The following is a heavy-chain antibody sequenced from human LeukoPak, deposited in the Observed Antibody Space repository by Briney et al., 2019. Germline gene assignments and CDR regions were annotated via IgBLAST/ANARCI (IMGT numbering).Heavy chain of an antibody. CDR3: ARGSMVATKDPYCYYGMDV. J-gene: IGHJ6*02. Sequence: GASVKVSCKASGYTFTSYGISWVRQAPGQGLEWMGWISAYNGNTNYAQKLQGRVTMTTDTSTSIAYMELRSLRSDDTAVYYCARGSMVATKDPYCYYGMDVWGQGTTVTVSS. V-gene: IGHV1-18*01. D-gene: IGHD5-12*01. CDR1: GYTFTSYG. CDR2: ISAYNGNT.